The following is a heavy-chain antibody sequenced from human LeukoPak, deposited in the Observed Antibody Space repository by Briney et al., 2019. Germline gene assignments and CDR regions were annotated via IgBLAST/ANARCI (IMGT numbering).Heavy chain of an antibody. CDR3: AKDLVGMGSGLYFDY. CDR2: IRYDGSNK. D-gene: IGHD2-8*02. Sequence: GGSLRLSCAASGFTFSSYGMHWVRQAPGKGLEWVAFIRYDGSNKYYADSVKGRFTISRDNSKNTLYLQMNSLRAEDTAVYYCAKDLVGMGSGLYFDYWGQGTLVTVSS. CDR1: GFTFSSYG. J-gene: IGHJ4*02. V-gene: IGHV3-30*02.